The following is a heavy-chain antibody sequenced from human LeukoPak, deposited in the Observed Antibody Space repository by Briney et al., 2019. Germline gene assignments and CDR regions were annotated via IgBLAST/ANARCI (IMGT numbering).Heavy chain of an antibody. V-gene: IGHV3-21*01. J-gene: IGHJ4*01. CDR1: GFTFSSYE. D-gene: IGHD3-10*01. Sequence: GGSLRLSCAASGFTFSSYEMNWVRQAPGKGLEWVSFISSSSSYIYYADSVKGRFTISRDNAKNSLYLQMNSLRAEDTAVYYCARDPGDYWGQGTLVTVSS. CDR2: ISSSSSYI. CDR3: ARDPGDY.